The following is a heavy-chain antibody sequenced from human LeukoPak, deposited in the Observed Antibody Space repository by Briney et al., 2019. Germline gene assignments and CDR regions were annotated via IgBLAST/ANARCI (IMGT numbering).Heavy chain of an antibody. CDR3: ASRLRWDLGAFDI. Sequence: SETLSLTCTVSGGAISSYYWSWVRQPPGKGLEWSGYIYYSGSTNYNPSLKSRVTISVDTSKNQFSLKLSSVTAADTAVYYCASRLRWDLGAFDIWGQGTMVPVSS. D-gene: IGHD4-23*01. CDR1: GGAISSYY. V-gene: IGHV4-59*08. J-gene: IGHJ3*02. CDR2: IYYSGST.